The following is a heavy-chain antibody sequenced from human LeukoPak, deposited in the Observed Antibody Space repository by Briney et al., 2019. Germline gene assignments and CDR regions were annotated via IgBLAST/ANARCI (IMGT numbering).Heavy chain of an antibody. D-gene: IGHD5-18*01. Sequence: PGESLKISCKGSGYSFTNYWIGWVRQMPGKGLEWMGIIYPGDSDTRYSPSFQGQVTISADKSISTAYLQWSSLKASDTAMYYCARQGSGYSPTYYYYMDVWGKGTTVTISS. V-gene: IGHV5-51*01. J-gene: IGHJ6*03. CDR1: GYSFTNYW. CDR3: ARQGSGYSPTYYYYMDV. CDR2: IYPGDSDT.